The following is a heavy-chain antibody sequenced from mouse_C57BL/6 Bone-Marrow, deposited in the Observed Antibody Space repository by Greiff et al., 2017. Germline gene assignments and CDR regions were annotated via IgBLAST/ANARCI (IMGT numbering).Heavy chain of an antibody. CDR1: GYSFTDYN. J-gene: IGHJ3*01. CDR2: INPNYGTT. V-gene: IGHV1-39*01. D-gene: IGHD1-1*01. Sequence: VQLQQSGPELVKPGASVKISCKASGYSFTDYNMNWVKQSNGKSLERIGVINPNYGTTSYNQKFKGKATLTVDPSSSTAYMQLNSLTSEDSAVYDCARERNYEGFAWFAYWGQGTLVTVSA. CDR3: ARERNYEGFAWFAY.